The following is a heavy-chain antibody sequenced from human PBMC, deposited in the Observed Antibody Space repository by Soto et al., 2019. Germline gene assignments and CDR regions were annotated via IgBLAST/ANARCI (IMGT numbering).Heavy chain of an antibody. V-gene: IGHV4-39*01. CDR3: ASGSVWYYFHX. D-gene: IGHD6-19*01. Sequence: ETLSLTYSVSGDSIIRTRHFWGWIRQPPRKGLEWIWSVYYSGSTYYNPSLKSRVTISVDTSKNQFSLKLTSVTAADTAIYYCASGSVWYYFHXWGQATLVTVSX. CDR2: VYYSGST. CDR1: GDSIIRTRHF. J-gene: IGHJ4*02.